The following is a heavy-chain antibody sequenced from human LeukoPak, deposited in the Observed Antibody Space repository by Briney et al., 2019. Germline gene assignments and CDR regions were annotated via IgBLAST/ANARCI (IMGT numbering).Heavy chain of an antibody. CDR3: ARDQNIVVVVAATQFYYYGMDV. CDR1: GYTFTSYY. V-gene: IGHV1-46*01. J-gene: IGHJ6*02. CDR2: INPSGGST. D-gene: IGHD2-15*01. Sequence: ASVKVSCKASGYTFTSYYMHWVRQAPGQGLEWMGLINPSGGSTSYAQKFQGRVAMTRDTSTSTVYMELSGLRSEDTAVYYCARDQNIVVVVAATQFYYYGMDVWGQGTTVTVSS.